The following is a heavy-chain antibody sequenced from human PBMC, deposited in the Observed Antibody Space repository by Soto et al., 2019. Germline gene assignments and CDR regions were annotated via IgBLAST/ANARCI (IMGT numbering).Heavy chain of an antibody. J-gene: IGHJ4*02. CDR1: RFSFSDYS. CDR2: ITHTGNNA. D-gene: IGHD2-21*02. Sequence: GGSLRLSCSASRFSFSDYSFNWVRQAPGKGLEWVSSITHTGNNAYYADSVRGRITISKDSADNSLILQMTSLRAEDTAVYHCARARGNDWYSDYWPQATMVTVSA. V-gene: IGHV3-21*06. CDR3: ARARGNDWYSDY.